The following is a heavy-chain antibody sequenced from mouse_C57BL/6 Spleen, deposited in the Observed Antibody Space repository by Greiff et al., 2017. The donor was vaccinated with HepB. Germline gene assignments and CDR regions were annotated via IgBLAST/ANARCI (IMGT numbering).Heavy chain of an antibody. CDR3: AREGEGVIYAMDY. Sequence: VQLQQSGPELVKPGASVKMSCKASGYTFTDYNMHWVKQSHGKSLEWIGYINPNNGGTSYNQKFKGKATLTVNKSSSTAYMELRSLTSEDSAVYYCAREGEGVIYAMDYWGQGTSVTVSS. J-gene: IGHJ4*01. CDR2: INPNNGGT. V-gene: IGHV1-22*01. CDR1: GYTFTDYN. D-gene: IGHD2-2*01.